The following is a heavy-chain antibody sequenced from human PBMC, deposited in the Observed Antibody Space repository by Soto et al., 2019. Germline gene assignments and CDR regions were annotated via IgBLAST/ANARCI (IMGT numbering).Heavy chain of an antibody. D-gene: IGHD2-21*01. CDR3: ARKPYSHYYGMDV. CDR1: GYIFSDYG. Sequence: ASVKVSCKASGYIFSDYGINWVRLAPGQGLEWMGWIIPYNDNTKYAENFQGRITLTTDTSTNTVYMELRSLTPDDTGVYFCARKPYSHYYGMDVWGQGTTVTVSS. V-gene: IGHV1-18*01. J-gene: IGHJ6*02. CDR2: IIPYNDNT.